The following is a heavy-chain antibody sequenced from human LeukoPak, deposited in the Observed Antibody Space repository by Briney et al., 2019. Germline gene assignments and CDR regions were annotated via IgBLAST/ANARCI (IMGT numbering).Heavy chain of an antibody. CDR3: ARDGDILTGPPSWFDP. V-gene: IGHV3-21*01. CDR1: GFTFSSYS. Sequence: GGSLRLSCAASGFTFSSYSMNWVRRAPGKGLEWGSSIGSSSSYIYYADSVKGRFTISRDNAKNPLYLQMNSLRAEDTAVYYCARDGDILTGPPSWFDPWGQGTLVTVSS. CDR2: IGSSSSYI. J-gene: IGHJ5*02. D-gene: IGHD3-9*01.